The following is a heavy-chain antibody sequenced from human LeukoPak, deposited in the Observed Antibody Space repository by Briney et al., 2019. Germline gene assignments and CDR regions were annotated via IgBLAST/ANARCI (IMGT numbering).Heavy chain of an antibody. Sequence: SETLSLTCAVSGGSISSGGYSWSWIRQPPGKGLEWIGYIYHSGSTYYNPSLKSRVTISVDRSKSQFSLKLSSVTAADTAVYYCARGAAAGRWKPWFDPWGQGTLVTVPS. CDR2: IYHSGST. V-gene: IGHV4-30-2*01. CDR1: GGSISSGGYS. CDR3: ARGAAAGRWKPWFDP. D-gene: IGHD6-13*01. J-gene: IGHJ5*02.